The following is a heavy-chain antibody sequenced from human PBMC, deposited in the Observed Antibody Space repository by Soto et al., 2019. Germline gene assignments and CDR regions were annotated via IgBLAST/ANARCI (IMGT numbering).Heavy chain of an antibody. CDR1: GGSISGSANY. D-gene: IGHD2-8*01. CDR3: ARSSFWRYGGNMRYPVYFDV. J-gene: IGHJ2*01. Sequence: QVELEESGPGLVTPSETLSLTCTVSGGSISGSANYWSWIRQPPGKGLEWIGSFYHGATTYYHPSLNSRASISVDTSKNQFSLSLASLTAADTAVYYCARSSFWRYGGNMRYPVYFDVWGRGTLVNASA. V-gene: IGHV4-39*01. CDR2: FYHGATT.